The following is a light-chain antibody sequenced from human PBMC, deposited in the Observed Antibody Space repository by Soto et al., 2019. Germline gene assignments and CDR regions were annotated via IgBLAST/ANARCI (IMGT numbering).Light chain of an antibody. V-gene: IGKV3-11*01. CDR3: QQRSNWRT. CDR1: QSVSIY. CDR2: DAS. J-gene: IGKJ2*01. Sequence: EIVLTQSPATLSLSPGERATLSCRASQSVSIYLAWYQQKPGQAPRLLIYDASNRATGIPARFSGSGSGTDFTLTISSLEPEDFAVYYCQQRSNWRTFGQGTKREIK.